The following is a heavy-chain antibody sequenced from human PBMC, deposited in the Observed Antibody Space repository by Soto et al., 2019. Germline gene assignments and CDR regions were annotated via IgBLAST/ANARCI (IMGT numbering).Heavy chain of an antibody. CDR3: VSQEGYDAPVDF. V-gene: IGHV1-69*02. CDR2: IVSILGLA. Sequence: QVHLVQSGPEVKKPGSSVKVSCKASGDAIVKYTFTWVRQAPGQGLEWMGRIVSILGLANYAQNFQGRVARPADKSTKTVYVELRSLTSADSAVYFCVSQEGYDAPVDFWGQGTLVTVS. CDR1: GDAIVKYT. J-gene: IGHJ4*02. D-gene: IGHD5-12*01.